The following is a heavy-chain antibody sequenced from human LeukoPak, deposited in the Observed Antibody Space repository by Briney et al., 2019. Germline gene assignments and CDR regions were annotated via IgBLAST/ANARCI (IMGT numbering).Heavy chain of an antibody. CDR2: INHSGST. D-gene: IGHD2-2*02. V-gene: IGHV4-34*01. CDR3: ARGAISLS. J-gene: IGHJ5*02. CDR1: GGSLSGYY. Sequence: SETLSLTCAVYGGSLSGYYWSWIRQPPGKGLEWIGEINHSGSTNYNPSLKSRVTISVDTSKNQFSLKLSSVTAADTAVYYCARGAISLSWGQGTLVTVSS.